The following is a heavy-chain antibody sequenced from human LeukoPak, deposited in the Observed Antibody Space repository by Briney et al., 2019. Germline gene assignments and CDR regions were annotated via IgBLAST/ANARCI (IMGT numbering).Heavy chain of an antibody. CDR1: GFTFDDYG. CDR2: INSDGSST. D-gene: IGHD2-2*01. Sequence: GGSLRLSCAASGFTFDDYGMSWVRQAPGKGLVWVSRINSDGSSTSYADSVKGRFTISRDNAKNMLYLQMNSLRAEDTAVYYCARTWYQLAMNWFDPWGQGTLVTVSS. V-gene: IGHV3-74*01. J-gene: IGHJ5*02. CDR3: ARTWYQLAMNWFDP.